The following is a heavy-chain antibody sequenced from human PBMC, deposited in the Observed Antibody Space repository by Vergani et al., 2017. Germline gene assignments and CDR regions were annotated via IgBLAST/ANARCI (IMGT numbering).Heavy chain of an antibody. D-gene: IGHD3-22*01. CDR2: IYTSGST. V-gene: IGHV4-61*02. CDR1: GGSISSGSYY. J-gene: IGHJ4*02. CDR3: ARGYYYDSSGYIIWG. Sequence: QVQLQESGPGLVKPSQTLSLTCTVSGGSISSGSYYWSWIRQPAGKGLEWIGRIYTSGSTNYNPSLKSRVTISVDTSKNQFSLKLSSVTAADMAVYYCARGYYYDSSGYIIWGWGQGTLVTVSS.